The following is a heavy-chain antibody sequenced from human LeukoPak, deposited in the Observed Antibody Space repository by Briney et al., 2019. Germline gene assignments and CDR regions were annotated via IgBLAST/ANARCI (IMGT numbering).Heavy chain of an antibody. CDR1: GGSISSDY. J-gene: IGHJ4*02. CDR3: ARLSGYSSGHYYSDY. D-gene: IGHD3-22*01. V-gene: IGHV4-59*01. Sequence: PSETLSLTCTVSGGSISSDYWSWIRQPPGKGLEWIGYIYYRGSTNYNPSLKSRVTISVDTSKNQFSLKLSSMTVADTAVYCCARLSGYSSGHYYSDYWGQGTLVTVSS. CDR2: IYYRGST.